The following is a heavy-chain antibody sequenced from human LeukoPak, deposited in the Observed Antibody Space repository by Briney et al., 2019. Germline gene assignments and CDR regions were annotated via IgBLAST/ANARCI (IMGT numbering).Heavy chain of an antibody. CDR1: GFAFSNYA. D-gene: IGHD6-19*01. V-gene: IGHV3-23*01. CDR2: ISSGADTT. CDR3: AKDLEQSYNGWSTSYDA. J-gene: IGHJ5*02. Sequence: PGGSVRLSCTASGFAFSNYAMSWVRQVAGKRLEWVSAISSGADTTGYADSVKARFTTSRDNFKSTMSLQMNSLRVEDTAVYYCAKDLEQSYNGWSTSYDAWGPGTVVTVSS.